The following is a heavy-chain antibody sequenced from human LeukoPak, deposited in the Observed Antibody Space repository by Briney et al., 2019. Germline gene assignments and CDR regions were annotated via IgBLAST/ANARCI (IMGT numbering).Heavy chain of an antibody. Sequence: PSETLSLTCAVYGGSFSGYYWSWIRQPPGKGLEWIGEINHSGSTNYNPSLKSRVTISVDTSKNQFSLKLSSVTAADTAVYYCARDRIVGATGLFDYWGQGTLVTVSS. CDR3: ARDRIVGATGLFDY. CDR1: GGSFSGYY. J-gene: IGHJ4*02. D-gene: IGHD1-26*01. CDR2: INHSGST. V-gene: IGHV4-34*01.